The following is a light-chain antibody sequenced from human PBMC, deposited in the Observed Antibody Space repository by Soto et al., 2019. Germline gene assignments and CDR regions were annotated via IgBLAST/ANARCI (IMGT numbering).Light chain of an antibody. CDR3: QMYNNWVAT. V-gene: IGKV3-11*01. J-gene: IGKJ4*01. Sequence: EVVMTQSPVTLSLSPGERATLSCRASQSVSSYLAWYQQKPGQAPRLLICDASNRATGIPARFSGSGSGTDFTLTISSLAPEDFAVYYCQMYNNWVATFGGGTKVDIK. CDR1: QSVSSY. CDR2: DAS.